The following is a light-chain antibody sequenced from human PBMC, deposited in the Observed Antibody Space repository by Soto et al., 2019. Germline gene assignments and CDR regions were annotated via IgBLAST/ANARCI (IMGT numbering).Light chain of an antibody. J-gene: IGKJ4*01. V-gene: IGKV3-11*01. Sequence: EIVLTQSPATLSLSPGNRATLSCRASQSVSGYLAWYQQKPGQAPRLLIYDASNRATGIPARFSGSGSGTDFTLTITSVVPEDVAVYYCQQRSNWPSTFGGGTKVEF. CDR3: QQRSNWPST. CDR1: QSVSGY. CDR2: DAS.